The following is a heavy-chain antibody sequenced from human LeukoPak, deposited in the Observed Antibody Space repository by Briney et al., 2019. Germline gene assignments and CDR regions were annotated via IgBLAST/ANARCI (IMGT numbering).Heavy chain of an antibody. J-gene: IGHJ4*02. V-gene: IGHV3-30*18. CDR1: GFTFSSYA. CDR2: ISYDGINK. D-gene: IGHD6-13*01. CDR3: SNSGYGRIYYFDY. Sequence: GGSLRLSCAASGFTFSSYAMHWVRQAPGKGLEWVALISYDGINKYYADSVKGRFTISRDNSKNTLYLQMNSLRAEDTAGYYCSNSGYGRIYYFDYWGQGTLVTVSS.